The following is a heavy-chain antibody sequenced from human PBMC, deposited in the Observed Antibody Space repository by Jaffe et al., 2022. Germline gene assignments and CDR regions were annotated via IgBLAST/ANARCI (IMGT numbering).Heavy chain of an antibody. CDR2: ISYDGTNK. V-gene: IGHV3-30*18. CDR3: VKVSAMYGDHVYYYYYMDV. Sequence: QVQLVESGGGVVQPGTSLRLSCAASGFTFSTYGMHWVRQSPGKGLEWVAAISYDGTNKYYADSVKGRLTISRDNSKNTLYLQMNSLRTDDTAVYHCVKVSAMYGDHVYYYYYMDVWGKGTTVTVSS. D-gene: IGHD2-21*02. J-gene: IGHJ6*03. CDR1: GFTFSTYG.